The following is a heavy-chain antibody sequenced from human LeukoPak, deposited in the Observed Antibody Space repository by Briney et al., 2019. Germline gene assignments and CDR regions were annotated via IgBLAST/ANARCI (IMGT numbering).Heavy chain of an antibody. D-gene: IGHD2-2*01. J-gene: IGHJ5*02. CDR3: ARGRCSSTSCYGYNWFDP. Sequence: GGSLRLSCAASGITFSDYYMSWIRQAPGKGLEWVSYISSSGSTIYYADSVKGRFTISRDNAKNSLYLQMNSLRAEDTAVYYCARGRCSSTSCYGYNWFDPWGQGTLVTVSS. V-gene: IGHV3-11*04. CDR1: GITFSDYY. CDR2: ISSSGSTI.